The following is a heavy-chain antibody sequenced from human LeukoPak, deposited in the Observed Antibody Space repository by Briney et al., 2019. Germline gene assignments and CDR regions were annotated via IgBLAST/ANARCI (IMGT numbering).Heavy chain of an antibody. J-gene: IGHJ4*02. D-gene: IGHD6-13*01. Sequence: PGGSLRLSCAASGFTFSSYGMHWVRQAPGKGLDWVAVIWYDGSNKYYADSVKGRFTISRDNSKNTLYLQMNSLRVEDTAVYYCARDQKQQSLNYWGQGTLVTVSS. V-gene: IGHV3-33*01. CDR3: ARDQKQQSLNY. CDR1: GFTFSSYG. CDR2: IWYDGSNK.